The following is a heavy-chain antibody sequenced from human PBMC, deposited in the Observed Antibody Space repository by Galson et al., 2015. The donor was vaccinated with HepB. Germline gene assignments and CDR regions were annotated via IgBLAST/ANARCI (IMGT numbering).Heavy chain of an antibody. J-gene: IGHJ4*02. CDR1: GFTFSSHV. CDR2: ISGSDGST. D-gene: IGHD6-19*01. CDR3: VRQRKSSSGWQFDY. V-gene: IGHV3-23*01. Sequence: SLRLSCAASGFTFSSHVMSWVRQAPGKGLEWVSDISGSDGSTFYADSVKGRFTISTDNSKDTLYLQMNSLRAEDTAVYFCVRQRKSSSGWQFDYRGQGTLVTVSS.